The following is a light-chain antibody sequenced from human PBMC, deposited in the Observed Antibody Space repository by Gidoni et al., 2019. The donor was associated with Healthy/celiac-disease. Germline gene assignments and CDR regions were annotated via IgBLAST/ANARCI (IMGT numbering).Light chain of an antibody. CDR3: QQRSNWPGT. Sequence: ESVLTQSPATLSLSAGERATPSGRASQSVSSYLAWYQQKPGQAPRLLIYDASSRATGIPARFSGSWSGTDFTLTISSLEPEDFAVYYCQQRSNWPGTFGQGTKVEI. CDR2: DAS. J-gene: IGKJ1*01. V-gene: IGKV3-11*01. CDR1: QSVSSY.